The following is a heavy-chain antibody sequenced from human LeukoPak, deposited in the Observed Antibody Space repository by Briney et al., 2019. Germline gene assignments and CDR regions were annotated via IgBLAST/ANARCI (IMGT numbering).Heavy chain of an antibody. CDR3: ARANTAMSISGYNGMDV. CDR2: FVSDDNR. V-gene: IGHV3-74*01. CDR1: GFSISGYY. D-gene: IGHD5-18*01. J-gene: IGHJ6*02. Sequence: PGGSLRLSCAASGFSISGYYMHWVRQAPGKGLVGVSRFVSDDNRVYADFVRGRFTISRKNSNNTLNLQMNSRRDEDTAVYYCARANTAMSISGYNGMDVWGQGTTVTVSS.